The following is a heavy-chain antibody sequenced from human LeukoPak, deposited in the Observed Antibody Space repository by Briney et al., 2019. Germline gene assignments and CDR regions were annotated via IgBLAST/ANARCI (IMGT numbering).Heavy chain of an antibody. Sequence: GSSVKVSCKASGGTFSSYAISWVRQAPGQGLEWMGRIIPILGIANYAQKFQGRVTITADKSTSTAYMVLSSLRSEDTAVYYCARVGRFYYDSSGYLFDYWGQGTLVTVSS. CDR3: ARVGRFYYDSSGYLFDY. D-gene: IGHD3-22*01. J-gene: IGHJ4*02. CDR2: IIPILGIA. V-gene: IGHV1-69*04. CDR1: GGTFSSYA.